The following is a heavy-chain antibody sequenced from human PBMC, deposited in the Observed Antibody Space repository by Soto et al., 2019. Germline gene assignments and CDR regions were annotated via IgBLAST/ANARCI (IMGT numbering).Heavy chain of an antibody. CDR1: GYSFTSYW. D-gene: IGHD3-10*01. J-gene: IGHJ6*02. V-gene: IGHV5-51*01. Sequence: GESLKISCKGSGYSFTSYWIGWVRQMPGKGLEWMGIIYPGNSDTRYSPSFQGQVTISADKSISTAYLQWSSLKASDTAMYYCARQGYYGSGSHYYYYGIDVCGQGTTVTVYS. CDR3: ARQGYYGSGSHYYYYGIDV. CDR2: IYPGNSDT.